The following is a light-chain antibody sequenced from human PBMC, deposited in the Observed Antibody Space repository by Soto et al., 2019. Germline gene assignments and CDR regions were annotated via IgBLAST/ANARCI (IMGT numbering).Light chain of an antibody. Sequence: DIQMTQSPSTLSASVGDRVTITCRASQSVSGWLAWFQQKPGRAPKLLIYKASSLESGVPSRFSGSGFGTELALAINSLQPDDFATNYCQQYTSYCSFGQGTKMEMK. V-gene: IGKV1-5*03. CDR2: KAS. CDR3: QQYTSYCS. J-gene: IGKJ1*01. CDR1: QSVSGW.